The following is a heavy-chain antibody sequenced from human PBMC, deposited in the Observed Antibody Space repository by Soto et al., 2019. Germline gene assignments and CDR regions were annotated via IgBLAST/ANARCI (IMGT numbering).Heavy chain of an antibody. J-gene: IGHJ5*02. V-gene: IGHV4-30-4*01. CDR1: GGSSSSGDYY. Sequence: PSETQSLTCTVSGGSSSSGDYYWSWIRQPPGKGLEWIGYIYYSGSTYYNPSLKSRVTISVDTPTHQFSLKLSSVTAADTAVYYCARVPCITLFGAVINNWFDPWVKGTLVTVSS. CDR2: IYYSGST. D-gene: IGHD3-3*01. CDR3: ARVPCITLFGAVINNWFDP.